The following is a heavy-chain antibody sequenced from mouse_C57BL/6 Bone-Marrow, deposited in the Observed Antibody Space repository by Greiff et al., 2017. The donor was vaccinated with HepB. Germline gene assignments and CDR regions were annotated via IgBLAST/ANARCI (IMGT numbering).Heavy chain of an antibody. J-gene: IGHJ3*01. CDR3: AGAPDGYSFAY. Sequence: VKLQESGPGLVKPSQSLFLTCSITGFPITSGYYWIWIRQSPGKPLEWMGYITHSGETFYNPSLQSPISITRETSKNQFFLQLNSVTTEDTAMYYCAGAPDGYSFAYWGQGTLVTVSA. CDR2: ITHSGET. CDR1: GFPITSGYY. D-gene: IGHD2-3*01. V-gene: IGHV12-3*01.